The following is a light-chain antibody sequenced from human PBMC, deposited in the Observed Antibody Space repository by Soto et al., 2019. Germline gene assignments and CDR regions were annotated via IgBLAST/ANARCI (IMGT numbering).Light chain of an antibody. V-gene: IGKV1-5*03. J-gene: IGKJ4*01. CDR3: QQYDSYPLT. CDR1: QSISTW. CDR2: KAS. Sequence: DIQMTQSPSTLSASVGDRVSITCRASQSISTWLAWYQQKPGKAPKLLIYKASTLESGVPSRFSGGGSGTEFTLTISSLQPDDFATYYCQQYDSYPLTFGGGTKVDIK.